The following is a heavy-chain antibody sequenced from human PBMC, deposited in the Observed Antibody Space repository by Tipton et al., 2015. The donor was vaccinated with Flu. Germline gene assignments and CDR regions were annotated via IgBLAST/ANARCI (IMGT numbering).Heavy chain of an antibody. Sequence: SLRLSCAASDFTFSDYAMSWVRQAPGKGLEWMAVISYDGTTEKYADSVTGRFTISRDNAKNTVYLQMNSLRPEDTAVYYCARELFDFYGSSGYPDYWGQGTLVTVSA. J-gene: IGHJ4*02. CDR3: ARELFDFYGSSGYPDY. D-gene: IGHD3-22*01. CDR2: ISYDGTTE. V-gene: IGHV3-30*04. CDR1: DFTFSDYA.